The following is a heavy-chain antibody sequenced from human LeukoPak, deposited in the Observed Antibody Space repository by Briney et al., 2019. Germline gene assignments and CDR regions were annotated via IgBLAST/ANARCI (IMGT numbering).Heavy chain of an antibody. J-gene: IGHJ4*02. D-gene: IGHD3-10*01. Sequence: EASVKVSCKASGGTFSSYAISWVRQAPGQGLGWMGEIIPIFGTANYAQKFQGRVTITADESTSTAYMELSSLRSEDTAVYYCATTKTMVRGVITFDYWGQGTLVTVSS. CDR1: GGTFSSYA. CDR3: ATTKTMVRGVITFDY. CDR2: IIPIFGTA. V-gene: IGHV1-69*13.